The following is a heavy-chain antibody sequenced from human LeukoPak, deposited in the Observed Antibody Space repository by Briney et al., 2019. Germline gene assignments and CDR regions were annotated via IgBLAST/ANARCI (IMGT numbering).Heavy chain of an antibody. J-gene: IGHJ5*02. CDR3: ARTAYDILTGEIHNWFDP. D-gene: IGHD3-9*01. V-gene: IGHV1-3*01. CDR2: INVGNGNT. CDR1: GYTFTSFA. Sequence: ASGKVSCKASGYTFTSFAVHWGGQAPGQRLGWMGGINVGNGNTKYSQKFQGRVTISRDTSASTAYMELSSLRSEDTAVFFKARTAYDILTGEIHNWFDPWGQGTLVTVSS.